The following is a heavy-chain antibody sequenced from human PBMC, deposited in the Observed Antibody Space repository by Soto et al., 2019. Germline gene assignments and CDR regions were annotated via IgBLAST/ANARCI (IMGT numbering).Heavy chain of an antibody. CDR2: INPSGGST. D-gene: IGHD2-2*01. CDR3: ARGYCSSTSCYLFDY. Sequence: ASVKVSCKASGHTFTSYYMHWVRQAPGQGLEWMGIINPSGGSTSYAQKFQGRVTMTRDTSTSTVYMELSSLRSEDTAVYYCARGYCSSTSCYLFDYWGQGTLVTVSS. V-gene: IGHV1-46*01. CDR1: GHTFTSYY. J-gene: IGHJ4*02.